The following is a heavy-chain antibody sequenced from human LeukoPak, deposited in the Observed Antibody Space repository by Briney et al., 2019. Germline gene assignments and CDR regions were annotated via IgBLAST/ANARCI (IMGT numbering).Heavy chain of an antibody. CDR2: ISASGGTT. V-gene: IGHV3-23*01. J-gene: IGHJ5*01. Sequence: GGSLRLSCAASVFTFNNYAMSWVRQAPGKGREWVSAISASGGTTYYADSVKGRFTISRDNSENTLFLQMNSLRAEDTAVYYCAKEPREYCSSTSCPNWFDSWGQGTLVTVSS. D-gene: IGHD2-2*01. CDR1: VFTFNNYA. CDR3: AKEPREYCSSTSCPNWFDS.